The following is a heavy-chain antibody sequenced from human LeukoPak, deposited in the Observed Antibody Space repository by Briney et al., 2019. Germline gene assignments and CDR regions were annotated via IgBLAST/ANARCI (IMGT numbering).Heavy chain of an antibody. Sequence: PGGSLRLSCAASGFTFSSYAMSWVRQAPGKGLEWVSPISGSGGSTYYADSVKGRFTISRDNSKNTLYLQMNSLRAEDTAVYYCARKYYYDSSGTDAFDIWGQGTMVTVSS. J-gene: IGHJ3*02. CDR1: GFTFSSYA. CDR3: ARKYYYDSSGTDAFDI. CDR2: ISGSGGST. V-gene: IGHV3-23*01. D-gene: IGHD3-22*01.